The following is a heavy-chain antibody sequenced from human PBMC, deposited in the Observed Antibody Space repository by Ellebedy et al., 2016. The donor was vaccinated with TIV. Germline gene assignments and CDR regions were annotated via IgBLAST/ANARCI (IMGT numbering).Heavy chain of an antibody. J-gene: IGHJ3*02. CDR2: IYYSGST. CDR3: ARVNAMVHAFDI. V-gene: IGHV4-61*05. CDR1: GGSISSSSYY. D-gene: IGHD5-18*01. Sequence: SETLSLTXTVSGGSISSSSYYWGWIRQPPGKGLEWIGYIYYSGSTNYNPSLKSRVTISVDTSKNQFSLKLSSVTAADTAVYYCARVNAMVHAFDIWGQGTMVTVSS.